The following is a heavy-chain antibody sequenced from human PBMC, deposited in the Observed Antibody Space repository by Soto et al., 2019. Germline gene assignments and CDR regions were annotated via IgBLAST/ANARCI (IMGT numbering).Heavy chain of an antibody. CDR1: GYTFTSYY. CDR2: INPSGGST. J-gene: IGHJ6*02. D-gene: IGHD4-4*01. Sequence: QVQLVQSGAEVKKPGASVKVSCKASGYTFTSYYMHWVRQAPGQGLEWMGIINPSGGSTSYAQKFQGRVTMTRDTSTGTVYMELSSLRSEDTAVYYCAREGTTRPLLGDGMDVWGQGTTVTVSS. CDR3: AREGTTRPLLGDGMDV. V-gene: IGHV1-46*01.